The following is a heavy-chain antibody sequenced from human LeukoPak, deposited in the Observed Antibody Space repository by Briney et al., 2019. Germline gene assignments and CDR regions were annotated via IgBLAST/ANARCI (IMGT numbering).Heavy chain of an antibody. Sequence: SQTLSLTCVVSASSLSSGAYYWSWVRQHPGKGPEWIGYIYLSGGTDYNPSLKSRVSMSVDTSNDQFYLKLTSVTAADTAVYYCATTPVAVAGLYFDNWGQGTLVTVSS. J-gene: IGHJ4*02. CDR2: IYLSGGT. D-gene: IGHD6-19*01. V-gene: IGHV4-31*11. CDR3: ATTPVAVAGLYFDN. CDR1: ASSLSSGAYY.